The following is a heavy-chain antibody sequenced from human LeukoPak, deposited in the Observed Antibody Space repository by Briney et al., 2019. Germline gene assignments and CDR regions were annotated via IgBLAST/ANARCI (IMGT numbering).Heavy chain of an antibody. V-gene: IGHV3-23*01. CDR1: GFTFSSYA. CDR2: VRGSDAGT. Sequence: GGSLRLSCAASGFTFSSYAMNWVRQAPGKGLEWVSAVRGSDAGTSYADSVKGRFTISRDNAKNSLYLQMNSLRAEDTAVYWCARDYIAYDPLDYWGQGTLVTVSS. D-gene: IGHD3-3*01. CDR3: ARDYIAYDPLDY. J-gene: IGHJ4*02.